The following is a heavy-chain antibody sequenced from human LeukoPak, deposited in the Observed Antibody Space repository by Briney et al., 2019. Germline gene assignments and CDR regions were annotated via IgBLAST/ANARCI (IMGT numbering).Heavy chain of an antibody. J-gene: IGHJ6*03. CDR1: GFIFSNYA. CDR2: ISVGADST. Sequence: PGGSLRLSCAASGFIFSNYAMTWVRQAPGKGLEWVSGISVGADSTYYADSVKGRFSIFRDNSKNTLYLQMNSLRVEDTAVYYCAKKAAVGNYYYYMDVWGKGTTVTVSS. CDR3: AKKAAVGNYYYYMDV. V-gene: IGHV3-23*01. D-gene: IGHD6-13*01.